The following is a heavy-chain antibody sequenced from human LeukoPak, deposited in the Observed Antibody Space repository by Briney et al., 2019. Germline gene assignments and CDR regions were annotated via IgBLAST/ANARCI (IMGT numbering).Heavy chain of an antibody. CDR3: ARGSPFDRELLFV. Sequence: VASVKASCKASGYTFTSYYMHWVRQAPGQGLEWMGIINPSGGSTSYAQKFQGRVTMTRNTSIGTAYMELSSLRSEDTAVYYCARGSPFDRELLFVWGQGTLVTVSS. D-gene: IGHD2-2*01. J-gene: IGHJ4*02. CDR1: GYTFTSYY. CDR2: INPSGGST. V-gene: IGHV1-46*01.